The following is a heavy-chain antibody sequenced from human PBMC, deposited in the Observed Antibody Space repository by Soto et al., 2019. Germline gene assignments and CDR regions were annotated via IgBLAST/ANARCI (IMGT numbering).Heavy chain of an antibody. D-gene: IGHD3-22*01. V-gene: IGHV4-4*02. CDR3: DGSAYYPFDY. CDR2: IYHSGST. J-gene: IGHJ4*02. CDR1: GGSISSSSW. Sequence: SETLSLTCAVSGGSISSSSWWSWVRQPPGKGLEWIGEIYHSGSTNYNPSLKSRVTISVDKSKNQFSLKLSSVTAADTAVYYYDGSAYYPFDYWGQGRMVTVSS.